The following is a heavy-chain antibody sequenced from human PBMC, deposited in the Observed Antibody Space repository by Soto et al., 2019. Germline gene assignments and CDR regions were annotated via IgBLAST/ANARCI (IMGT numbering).Heavy chain of an antibody. CDR2: ISSSGSTI. CDR3: ARDPNWNLYYYYMDV. CDR1: GFTFSDYY. D-gene: IGHD1-20*01. Sequence: GGSLRLSCAASGFTFSDYYMSWIRQAPGKRLEWVSYISSSGSTIYYADSVKGRFTISRDNAKNSLYLQMNSLRAEDTAVYYCARDPNWNLYYYYMDVWGKGTTVTVSS. J-gene: IGHJ6*03. V-gene: IGHV3-11*01.